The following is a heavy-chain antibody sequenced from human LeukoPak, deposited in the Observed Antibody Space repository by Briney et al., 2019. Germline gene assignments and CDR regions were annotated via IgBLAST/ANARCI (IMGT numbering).Heavy chain of an antibody. D-gene: IGHD1-1*01. CDR3: TRGLLDKDWTPPES. Sequence: SETLSLTCAVSGGSISSSTWWTWVRHFPGKGLEWIGEMFHTGSINYNPSLKSRVTLSVDKSKNQFSLNLKSVTASDTAIYYCTRGLLDKDWTPPESWGQGTLVTVSS. J-gene: IGHJ5*02. V-gene: IGHV4-4*02. CDR2: MFHTGSI. CDR1: GGSISSSTW.